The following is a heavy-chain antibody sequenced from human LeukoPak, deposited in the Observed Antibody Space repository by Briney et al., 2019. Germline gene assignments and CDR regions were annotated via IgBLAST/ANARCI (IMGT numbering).Heavy chain of an antibody. CDR3: ARVIRDCSSTSCWGYFDL. J-gene: IGHJ2*01. V-gene: IGHV4-34*01. Sequence: PSETLSLTCAVYRGSFSGYYWSWIRQPPGKGLEWIGEINHSGSTNYNPSLKSRVTISVDTSKNQFSLKLSSVTAADTAVYYCARVIRDCSSTSCWGYFDLWGRGTLVTVSS. CDR1: RGSFSGYY. D-gene: IGHD2-2*01. CDR2: INHSGST.